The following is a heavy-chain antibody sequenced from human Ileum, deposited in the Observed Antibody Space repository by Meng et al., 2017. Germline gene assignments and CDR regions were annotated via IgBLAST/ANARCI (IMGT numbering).Heavy chain of an antibody. J-gene: IGHJ4*02. CDR2: ISGSGGST. D-gene: IGHD6-13*01. CDR3: AKLGSSSWYGADFDY. Sequence: GESLKISCAASGFPFSSYAMSWVRQAPGKGLEWVSAISGSGGSTYYADSVKGRFTISRDNSKNTLYLQMNSLRAEDTAVYYCAKLGSSSWYGADFDYWGQGTLVTVSS. CDR1: GFPFSSYA. V-gene: IGHV3-23*01.